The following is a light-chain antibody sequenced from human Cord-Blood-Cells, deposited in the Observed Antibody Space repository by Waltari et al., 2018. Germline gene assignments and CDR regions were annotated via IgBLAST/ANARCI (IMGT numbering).Light chain of an antibody. CDR1: SSDVGRYNL. CDR3: CSYAGSSTV. Sequence: QSALTQPASVSGSPGQSITISCTGTSSDVGRYNLVSWYQQHPCKAPQLMIYEGSKRPSGVSHRFSSSKSGNTASLTISGLQAEDEADYYCCSYAGSSTVFGGGTKLTVL. J-gene: IGLJ3*02. V-gene: IGLV2-23*01. CDR2: EGS.